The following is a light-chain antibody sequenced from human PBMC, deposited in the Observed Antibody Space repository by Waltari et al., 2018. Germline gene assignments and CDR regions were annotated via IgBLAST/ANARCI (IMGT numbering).Light chain of an antibody. CDR2: GAS. J-gene: IGKJ4*01. Sequence: EIVMTQSPATLSVPTGERATLSCRASQSVSSNLAWYQQKPGQAPRLLIYGASTRAAGIPARFSGSGSGTEFTLTISSLQSEDFAVYYCQQYTSRLTFGGGTKVEIK. CDR1: QSVSSN. CDR3: QQYTSRLT. V-gene: IGKV3-15*01.